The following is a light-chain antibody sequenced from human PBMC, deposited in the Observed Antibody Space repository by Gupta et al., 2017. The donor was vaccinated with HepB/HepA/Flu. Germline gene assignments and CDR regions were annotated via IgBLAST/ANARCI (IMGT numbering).Light chain of an antibody. CDR1: SSDVGSYNL. J-gene: IGLJ3*02. CDR2: EVS. V-gene: IGLV2-23*02. CDR3: CSYAGSSTWV. Sequence: QSALPQPASVSGSPGQSITISCTGTSSDVGSYNLVSWYQQHPGKAPKLMIYEVSKRPAEVSNRFSGSKSGNTASLTISGLQAEDAADYYCCSYAGSSTWVFGGGTKLTVL.